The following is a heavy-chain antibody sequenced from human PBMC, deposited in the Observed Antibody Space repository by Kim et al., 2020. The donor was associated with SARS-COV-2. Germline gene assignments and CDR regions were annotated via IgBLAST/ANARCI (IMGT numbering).Heavy chain of an antibody. CDR2: ISYDGSNK. Sequence: GGSLRLSCAASGFTFSSYGMHWVRQAPGKGLEWVAVISYDGSNKYYADSVKGRFTISRDNSKNTLYLQMNSLRAEDTAVYYCAKDRGGRQQLVRGHDYFDYWGQGTLVTVSS. D-gene: IGHD6-13*01. CDR3: AKDRGGRQQLVRGHDYFDY. CDR1: GFTFSSYG. J-gene: IGHJ4*02. V-gene: IGHV3-30*18.